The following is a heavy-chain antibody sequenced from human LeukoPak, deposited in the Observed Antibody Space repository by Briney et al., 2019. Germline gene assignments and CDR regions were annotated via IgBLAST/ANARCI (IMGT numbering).Heavy chain of an antibody. CDR1: GFTFSSYA. V-gene: IGHV3-23*01. D-gene: IGHD3-10*01. Sequence: GGSLRLSCAASGFTFSSYAMSWVRQAPGKGLEWVSAISGSGGSTYYADSVGGRFTTSRDNSKNTLYLQMNSLRAEDTAVYYCAKDQDRYGSGSWPFDYWGQGTLVTVSS. CDR2: ISGSGGST. J-gene: IGHJ4*02. CDR3: AKDQDRYGSGSWPFDY.